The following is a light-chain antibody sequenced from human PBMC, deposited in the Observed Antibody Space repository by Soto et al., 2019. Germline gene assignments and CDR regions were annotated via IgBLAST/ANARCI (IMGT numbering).Light chain of an antibody. Sequence: DIVMTQSPDSLAVSLGERATINCKSSQSVLYSSNNKNYLAWYQQKPGQPPKLLIYWASTRESGVPDRFSGSGSGTDFILTISSLQAEDVAVYYCQQYYRTPHTFGQGTKLEIK. V-gene: IGKV4-1*01. CDR1: QSVLYSSNNKNY. J-gene: IGKJ2*01. CDR3: QQYYRTPHT. CDR2: WAS.